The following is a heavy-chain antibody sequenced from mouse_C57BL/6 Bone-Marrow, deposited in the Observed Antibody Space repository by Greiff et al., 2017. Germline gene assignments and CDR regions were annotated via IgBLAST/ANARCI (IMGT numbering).Heavy chain of an antibody. CDR1: GFTFSDYY. J-gene: IGHJ3*01. V-gene: IGHV5-16*01. Sequence: EVHLVESEGGLVQPGSSMKLSCTASGFTFSDYYMAWVRQVPEKGLEWVANINYDGSSTYYLDSLKSRFIISRDNAKNILYLQMSSLKSEDTATYYCAGSYYSNYEFAYWGQGTLVTVSA. CDR2: INYDGSST. D-gene: IGHD2-5*01. CDR3: AGSYYSNYEFAY.